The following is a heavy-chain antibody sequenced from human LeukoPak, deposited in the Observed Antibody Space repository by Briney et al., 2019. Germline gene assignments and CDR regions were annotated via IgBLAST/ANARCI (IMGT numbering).Heavy chain of an antibody. V-gene: IGHV4-59*08. J-gene: IGHJ4*02. CDR1: GGSISSYY. CDR3: ARHGRGYSSSSFDY. Sequence: PSGTLSLTCTVSGGSISSYYWSWIRQPPGKGLEWIGYIYYSGSTNYNPSLKSRVTISVDTSKNQFSLKLSSVTAADTAVYYCARHGRGYSSSSFDYWGQGTLVTVSS. CDR2: IYYSGST. D-gene: IGHD6-6*01.